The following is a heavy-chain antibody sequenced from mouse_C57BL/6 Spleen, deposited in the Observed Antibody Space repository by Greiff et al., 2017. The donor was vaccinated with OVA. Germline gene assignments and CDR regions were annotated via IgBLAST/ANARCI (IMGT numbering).Heavy chain of an antibody. CDR2: ISYDGSN. CDR1: GYSITSGYY. CDR3: GRNGDEAY. J-gene: IGHJ3*01. D-gene: IGHD4-1*01. Sequence: DVQLQESGPGLVKPSQSLSLTCSVTGYSITSGYYWNWIRQFPGNKLEWMGYISYDGSNNYNPSLKNRISITRDTSKNQFFLKLNSVTTEDTATYYCGRNGDEAYWGQGTLVTVSA. V-gene: IGHV3-6*01.